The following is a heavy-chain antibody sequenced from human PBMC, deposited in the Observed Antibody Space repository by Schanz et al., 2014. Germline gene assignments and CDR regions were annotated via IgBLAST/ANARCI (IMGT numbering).Heavy chain of an antibody. V-gene: IGHV4-61*02. CDR3: ARDTTWRLDL. CDR1: GGSIRSGTYY. CDR2: VFPNGIT. D-gene: IGHD1-1*01. Sequence: QVQLQESGPGLVKPSQTLSLTCTVSGGSIRSGTYYWSWIRQPAGKALEWVGRVFPNGITNYNPPLKSQAPISRDPSKNQFSLTLTSLTAADTAVYYCARDTTWRLDLWGRGTLVTVSS. J-gene: IGHJ2*01.